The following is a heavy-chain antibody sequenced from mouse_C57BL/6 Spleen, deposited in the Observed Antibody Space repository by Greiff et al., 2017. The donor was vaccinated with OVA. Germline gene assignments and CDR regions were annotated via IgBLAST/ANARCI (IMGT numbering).Heavy chain of an antibody. CDR3: ARPGSSAMDY. CDR2: ISSGSSTI. J-gene: IGHJ4*01. V-gene: IGHV5-17*01. D-gene: IGHD1-1*01. Sequence: EVQVVESGGGLVKPGGSLKLSCAASGFTFSDYGMHWVRQAPEKGLEWVAYISSGSSTIYYADTVKGRFTISRDNAKNTLFLQMTSLRSEDTAMYYCARPGSSAMDYWGQGTSVTVSS. CDR1: GFTFSDYG.